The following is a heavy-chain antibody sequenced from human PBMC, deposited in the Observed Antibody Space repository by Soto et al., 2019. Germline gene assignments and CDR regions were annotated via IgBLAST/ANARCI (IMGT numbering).Heavy chain of an antibody. Sequence: QLQLQESGPGLVKPSETLSLTCTVSGGSISSSSYYWGWIRQPPGKGLEWIGSIYYSGSTYYNPSLKSRVTRSVDTSKNQFSLKLSSVTAADTAVYYCARSLAGTIDYWCQGTLVTVSS. CDR1: GGSISSSSYY. V-gene: IGHV4-39*01. CDR3: ARSLAGTIDY. D-gene: IGHD1-26*01. CDR2: IYYSGST. J-gene: IGHJ4*02.